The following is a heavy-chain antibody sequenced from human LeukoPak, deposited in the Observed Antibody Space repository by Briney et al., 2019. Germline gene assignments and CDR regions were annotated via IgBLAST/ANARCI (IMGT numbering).Heavy chain of an antibody. CDR3: ARRRGFVAVAGTEPFDY. Sequence: GGSLRLSCAASGFTFDDYAMHWVRQAPGKGLEWVSGISWNSGSIGYADSVKGRFTISRDNAKNSLYLQMNSLRAEDKALYYCARRRGFVAVAGTEPFDYWGQGTLVTVSS. CDR2: ISWNSGSI. J-gene: IGHJ4*02. CDR1: GFTFDDYA. D-gene: IGHD6-19*01. V-gene: IGHV3-9*01.